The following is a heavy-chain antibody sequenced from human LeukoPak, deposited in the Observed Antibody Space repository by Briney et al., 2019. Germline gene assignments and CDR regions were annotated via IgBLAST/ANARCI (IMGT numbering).Heavy chain of an antibody. CDR2: VNYSGST. CDR1: GGSVSNDNHC. D-gene: IGHD2-15*01. J-gene: IGHJ4*02. V-gene: IGHV4-61*01. CDR3: ARDRGGFTYGEYYFDY. Sequence: KPSETLSLTCTVSGGSVSNDNHCWSWIRQPPGKGLEWIGYVNYSGSTQYNPSLKSRVSISADTSRSQVSLKLSSVTAADTAVYYCARDRGGFTYGEYYFDYWGQGSLVTVSS.